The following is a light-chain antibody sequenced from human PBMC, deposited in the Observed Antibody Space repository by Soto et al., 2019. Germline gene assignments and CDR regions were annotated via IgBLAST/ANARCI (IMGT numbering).Light chain of an antibody. CDR1: QTITYY. CDR3: QQSFGFPRT. CDR2: AAS. Sequence: DIQMTQSPSSLSASVGDRVIITCRASQTITYYLNWYQQKPGTAPKLLIFAASNLQSGVPARFSGSGSGTDFTLTISSLQPEDFGTYYCQQSFGFPRTFGQGTKVDNK. J-gene: IGKJ1*01. V-gene: IGKV1-39*01.